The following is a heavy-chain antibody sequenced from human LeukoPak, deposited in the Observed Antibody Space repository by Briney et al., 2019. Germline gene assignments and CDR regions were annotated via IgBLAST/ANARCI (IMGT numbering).Heavy chain of an antibody. Sequence: GGSLRLSCAASGFTVSSNYMSWVRQAPGKGLEWVSVIYSGGSTYYADSVKGRFTISRDNSKNTLYLQMNSLRAEDTAVYYCAAYYYDSSGYYWTPDVWGQGTTVTVSS. V-gene: IGHV3-53*01. D-gene: IGHD3-22*01. CDR3: AAYYYDSSGYYWTPDV. CDR2: IYSGGST. CDR1: GFTVSSNY. J-gene: IGHJ6*02.